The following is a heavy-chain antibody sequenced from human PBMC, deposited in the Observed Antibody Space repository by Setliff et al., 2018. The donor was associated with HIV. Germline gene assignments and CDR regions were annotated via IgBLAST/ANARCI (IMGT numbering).Heavy chain of an antibody. J-gene: IGHJ4*02. CDR3: ARGGFKWSGSYADY. D-gene: IGHD1-26*01. CDR1: GVSVSSGGYY. V-gene: IGHV4-31*03. Sequence: SETLSLTCTVSGVSVSSGGYYWSWIRHHPGKGLEWIGYIYYTGSTYFNPSLKSRVTLSIDTSKNQFSLKLTSVTAADTAVYYCARGGFKWSGSYADYWGQGTLVTVSS. CDR2: IYYTGST.